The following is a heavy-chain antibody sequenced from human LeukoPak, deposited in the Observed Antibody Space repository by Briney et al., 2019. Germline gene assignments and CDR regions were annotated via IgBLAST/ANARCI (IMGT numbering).Heavy chain of an antibody. V-gene: IGHV3-21*01. Sequence: GGSLRLSCAASGFTFSSYSMNWVRQAPGKGLEWVSSISSSSSYIYYADSVKGRFTISRNNAKNSLYLQMNSLRAEDTAVYYCAREAWELRSFDYWGQGTLVTVSS. J-gene: IGHJ4*02. CDR3: AREAWELRSFDY. CDR2: ISSSSSYI. CDR1: GFTFSSYS. D-gene: IGHD1-26*01.